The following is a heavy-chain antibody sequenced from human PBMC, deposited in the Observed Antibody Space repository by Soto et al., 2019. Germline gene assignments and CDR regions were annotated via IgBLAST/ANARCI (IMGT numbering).Heavy chain of an antibody. D-gene: IGHD3-3*01. V-gene: IGHV1-69*12. Sequence: QVQLVQSGAEVKKPGSSVKVSCKASGGTFSSYAISWVRQAPGQGLEWMGGIIPIFGTANYAQKFQGRVTITADESTSTAYMELSSLRSEDTAVYYCAIRFLEWLRRGRGYYYYGMDVWGQGTTVTVSS. CDR1: GGTFSSYA. CDR2: IIPIFGTA. CDR3: AIRFLEWLRRGRGYYYYGMDV. J-gene: IGHJ6*02.